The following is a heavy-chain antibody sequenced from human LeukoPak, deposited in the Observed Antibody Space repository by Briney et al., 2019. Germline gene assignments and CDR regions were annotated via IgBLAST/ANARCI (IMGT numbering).Heavy chain of an antibody. CDR3: ASGSRDYVDYEAGSCWFDP. CDR2: INHSGST. D-gene: IGHD4-17*01. CDR1: GGSFSGYY. Sequence: PSETLSLTCAVYGGSFSGYYWSWIRQPPGKGLEWIGEINHSGSTNYNPSLKSRVTISVDTSKNQFSLKLSSVTAADTAVYYCASGSRDYVDYEAGSCWFDPWGQGTLVTVSS. J-gene: IGHJ5*02. V-gene: IGHV4-34*01.